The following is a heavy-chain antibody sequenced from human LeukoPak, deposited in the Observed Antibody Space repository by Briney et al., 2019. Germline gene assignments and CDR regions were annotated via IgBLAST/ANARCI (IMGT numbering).Heavy chain of an antibody. CDR1: GGSISSGGYY. V-gene: IGHV4-31*03. J-gene: IGHJ3*02. CDR2: IYYSGST. Sequence: PSETLSLTCTVSGGSISSGGYYWSWIRQHPGKGLEWIGYIYYSGSTYYNPSLKSRVTISVDTSKNQFSLKLSSVTAADTAVYYCARGKRYCRMDVTVRNRPWNGCAFDIWAKGQWSPSLQ. D-gene: IGHD1-1*01. CDR3: ARGKRYCRMDVTVRNRPWNGCAFDI.